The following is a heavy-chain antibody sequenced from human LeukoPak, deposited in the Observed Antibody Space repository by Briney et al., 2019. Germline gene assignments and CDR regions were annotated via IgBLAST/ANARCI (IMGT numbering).Heavy chain of an antibody. CDR1: GYTLTELS. CDR2: FDPEDGET. D-gene: IGHD1-26*01. V-gene: IGHV1-24*01. CDR3: ATLGGATIT. Sequence: GASVRVSCKGSGYTLTELSMHWVRQAPGKGGEWMGGFDPEDGETIYAQKFQGRVTMTEDTSTDTAYMELSSLRSEDTAVYYCATLGGATITWGQGTLVTVSS. J-gene: IGHJ5*02.